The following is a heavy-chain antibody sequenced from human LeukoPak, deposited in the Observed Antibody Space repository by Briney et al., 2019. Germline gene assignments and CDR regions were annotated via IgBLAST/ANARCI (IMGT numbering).Heavy chain of an antibody. J-gene: IGHJ4*02. CDR2: INHSGST. CDR3: ASGGHSSGWYWSDY. D-gene: IGHD6-19*01. V-gene: IGHV4-34*01. Sequence: SETLSLTCAVYGGSFSGYCWSWIRQPPGKGLEWIGEINHSGSTNYNPSLKSRVTISVDTSKNQFSLKLSSVTAADTAVYYCASGGHSSGWYWSDYWGQGTLVTVSS. CDR1: GGSFSGYC.